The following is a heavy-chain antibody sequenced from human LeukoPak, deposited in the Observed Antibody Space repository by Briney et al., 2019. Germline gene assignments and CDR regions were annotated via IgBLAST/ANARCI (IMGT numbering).Heavy chain of an antibody. J-gene: IGHJ3*02. Sequence: GGSLRLSCAASGFTFSSYSMNWVRQAPGKGLEWVSSISSSSSYIYYADSVKGRFTISRDNAKNSLYLQMNSLRAEDTALYYCAKDGSYGSGSYGYDAFDIWGQGTMVTVSS. CDR1: GFTFSSYS. CDR2: ISSSSSYI. V-gene: IGHV3-21*04. D-gene: IGHD3-10*01. CDR3: AKDGSYGSGSYGYDAFDI.